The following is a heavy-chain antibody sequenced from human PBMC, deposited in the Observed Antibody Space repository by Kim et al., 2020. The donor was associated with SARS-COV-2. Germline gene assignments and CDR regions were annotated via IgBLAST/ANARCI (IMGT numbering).Heavy chain of an antibody. Sequence: GGSLRLSCAASGFTFSSYAMSWVRQAPGKGLEWVSAIRCSGGSTYYADSVKGRFTISRDNSKNTLYLQMNSLRAEDTAVYYCARDREMGLRFLEWLSPPSGYFQPWGQGTLFTVSS. D-gene: IGHD3-3*01. CDR2: IRCSGGST. J-gene: IGHJ1*01. CDR1: GFTFSSYA. V-gene: IGHV3-23*01. CDR3: ARDREMGLRFLEWLSPPSGYFQP.